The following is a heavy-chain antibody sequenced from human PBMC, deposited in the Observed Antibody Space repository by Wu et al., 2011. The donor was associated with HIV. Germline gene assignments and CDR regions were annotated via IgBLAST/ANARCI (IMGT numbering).Heavy chain of an antibody. V-gene: IGHV1-69*06. D-gene: IGHD2-15*01. CDR3: ARERLVVIAAMGDRFHFYGMDV. CDR1: GGSFNNYA. CDR2: IIPIFGTA. J-gene: IGHJ6*02. Sequence: QVQLVQSGAELKKPGSSVRVSCKTSGGSFNNYAINWMRQAPGQVLEWMGGIIPIFGTANYAQKFQGRVTITADRSTSTAYMEVSSLRSEDAAIYYCARERLVVIAAMGDRFHFYGMDVWGQGTTVTVSS.